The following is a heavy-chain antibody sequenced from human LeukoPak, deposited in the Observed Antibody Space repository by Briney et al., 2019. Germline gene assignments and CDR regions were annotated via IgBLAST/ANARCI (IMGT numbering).Heavy chain of an antibody. CDR3: AKDLPEMLAAMADSDPYYFDY. V-gene: IGHV3-23*01. CDR2: ISGSGGST. Sequence: GESLRLSCAASGFTFSSYAMSWDRQAPGKGLEWVSAISGSGGSTYYADSVKGRFTISRDNSKNTLYLQMNSLRAEDTAVYYCAKDLPEMLAAMADSDPYYFDYWGQGTLVTVSS. D-gene: IGHD5-18*01. CDR1: GFTFSSYA. J-gene: IGHJ4*02.